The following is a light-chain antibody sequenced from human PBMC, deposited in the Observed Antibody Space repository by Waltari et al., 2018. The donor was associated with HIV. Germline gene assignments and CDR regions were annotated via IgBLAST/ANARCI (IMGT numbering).Light chain of an antibody. CDR3: QQCATSPLT. V-gene: IGKV3-20*01. CDR2: DAS. J-gene: IGKJ4*01. CDR1: QSVSKHY. Sequence: EIVLKQSPGTLSLSPGERATLSCRARQSVSKHYLAWYQQKPGQAPRLLIYDASSRATGIPDRFSGSGSGTDFTLTISRLEPEDFAVYFCQQCATSPLTFGGGTKVEIK.